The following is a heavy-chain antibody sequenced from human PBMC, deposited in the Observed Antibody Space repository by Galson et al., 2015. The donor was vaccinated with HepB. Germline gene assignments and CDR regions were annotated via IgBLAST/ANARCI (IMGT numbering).Heavy chain of an antibody. D-gene: IGHD4/OR15-4a*01. Sequence: SLRLSCAATGFTFHHYAMHWVRQAPGKGLEWVSGIRGSRDNIFYAESVRGRFTISRDNAKNSLYLQMNSLRAEDTALYYCAEVVDHGGKGACFELWGRGTLVTVSP. J-gene: IGHJ2*01. CDR2: IRGSRDNI. CDR1: GFTFHHYA. CDR3: AEVVDHGGKGACFEL. V-gene: IGHV3-9*01.